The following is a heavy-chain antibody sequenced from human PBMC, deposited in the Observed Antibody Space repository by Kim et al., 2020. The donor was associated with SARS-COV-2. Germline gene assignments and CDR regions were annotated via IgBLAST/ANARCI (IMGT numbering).Heavy chain of an antibody. CDR3: VRGGNKFDP. J-gene: IGHJ5*02. V-gene: IGHV3-7*03. CDR2: SEK. D-gene: IGHD6-25*01. Sequence: SEKDYVDSVKGRFTISRDNAKNSLYLQMNSLTDDDTAVYYCVRGGNKFDPWGQGTLVTVSS.